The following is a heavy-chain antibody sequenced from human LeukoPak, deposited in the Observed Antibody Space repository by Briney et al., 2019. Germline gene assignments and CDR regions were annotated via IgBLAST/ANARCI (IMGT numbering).Heavy chain of an antibody. CDR3: AGSRKRWLQWLGQAFDI. D-gene: IGHD5-24*01. V-gene: IGHV3-64*01. CDR2: ISNNGGST. Sequence: QPGGSLRLSCAASGFTFSSYAMHWVRQAPGKGLEYVSAISNNGGSTYYANSVKGRFTISRDNSKNTLYLQMGSLRAEDMAVYYCAGSRKRWLQWLGQAFDIWGQGTMVTVSS. J-gene: IGHJ3*02. CDR1: GFTFSSYA.